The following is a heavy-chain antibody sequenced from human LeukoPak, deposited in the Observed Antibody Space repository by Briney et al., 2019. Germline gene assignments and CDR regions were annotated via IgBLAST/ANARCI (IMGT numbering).Heavy chain of an antibody. D-gene: IGHD3-22*01. Sequence: GGSLRLSCAASGFTFSNYWMNWVRQAPGKGLVWVSRINTDGSRITYADSVKGRFTIFRDNAMNTVYMQRNSLRAEDTAVYYCARVLSGSWDWFDPSSQRTLVTV. CDR2: INTDGSRI. CDR3: ARVLSGSWDWFDP. V-gene: IGHV3-74*03. CDR1: GFTFSNYW. J-gene: IGHJ5*01.